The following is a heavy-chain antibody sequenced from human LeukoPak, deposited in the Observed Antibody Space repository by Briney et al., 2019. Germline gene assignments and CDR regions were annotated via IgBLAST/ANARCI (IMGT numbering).Heavy chain of an antibody. CDR1: GFTVSSNY. Sequence: PGGSLRLSCAASGFTVSSNYMSWVRQAPGKGLEWVSILYTGGSTYYADSAKGRFTISRHNSKNTLYLQMNSLRAEDSAVYYCARGVTGTTGVSNYGMDVWGQGTTVTVSS. J-gene: IGHJ6*02. D-gene: IGHD1-20*01. CDR3: ARGVTGTTGVSNYGMDV. CDR2: LYTGGST. V-gene: IGHV3-53*04.